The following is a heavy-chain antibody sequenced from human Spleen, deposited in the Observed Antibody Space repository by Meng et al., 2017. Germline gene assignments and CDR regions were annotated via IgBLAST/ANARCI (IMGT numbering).Heavy chain of an antibody. CDR2: TYYRSKWYN. D-gene: IGHD3-10*01. CDR1: GDSVSSNSAA. V-gene: IGHV6-1*01. CDR3: AKDHRLPQITVVRGTMKAPTEDWFDP. J-gene: IGHJ5*02. Sequence: SQTLSLTCAISGDSVSSNSAAWNWIRQSPSRGLEWLGRTYYRSKWYNDYAVSVKSRITINPDTSKNQFSLQLNSVTPEDTAVYYCAKDHRLPQITVVRGTMKAPTEDWFDPWGQGTLVTVSS.